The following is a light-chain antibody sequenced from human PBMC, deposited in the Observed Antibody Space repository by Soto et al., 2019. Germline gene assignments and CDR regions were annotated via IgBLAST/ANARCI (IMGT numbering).Light chain of an antibody. CDR1: QSVSSSY. CDR3: QQYVRSPLT. Sequence: EIVLTQSPGTLSLSPGERATLSCRASQSVSSSYLAWYQQKPGQAPRLLIYGASSRATGIPDRFSGSGSGTDFTLTISRLEPEDLAVYYCQQYVRSPLTFGGGTKVEIK. CDR2: GAS. J-gene: IGKJ4*01. V-gene: IGKV3-20*01.